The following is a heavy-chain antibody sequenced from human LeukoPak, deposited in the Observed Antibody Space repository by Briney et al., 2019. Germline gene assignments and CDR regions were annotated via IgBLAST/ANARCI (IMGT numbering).Heavy chain of an antibody. D-gene: IGHD3-10*01. CDR1: GGSISSGGYY. CDR3: AGYGSGSPPDAFDI. Sequence: SQTLSLTCTVSGGSISSGGYYWSWIRQHPGKGLEWIGYIYYSGSTCYNPSLKSRVTISVDTSKNQFSLKLSSVTAADTAVYYCAGYGSGSPPDAFDIWGQGTMVTVSS. V-gene: IGHV4-30-4*08. J-gene: IGHJ3*02. CDR2: IYYSGST.